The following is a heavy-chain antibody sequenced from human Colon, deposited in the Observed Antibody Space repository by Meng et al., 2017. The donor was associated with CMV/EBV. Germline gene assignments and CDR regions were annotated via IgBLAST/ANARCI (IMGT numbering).Heavy chain of an antibody. Sequence: QVQLGQSGAEVKKPGSSVKDSCRTSGGSFSNYAVSWVRQAPGQGLEWMGGIVPIFVTPNYAQKFQGRVTVTADESTSTAYMELSSLTSEDTAIYYCARARDRDGLYNFDSWGQGTLVTVSS. V-gene: IGHV1-69*12. CDR3: ARARDRDGLYNFDS. CDR2: IVPIFVTP. D-gene: IGHD5-24*01. J-gene: IGHJ4*02. CDR1: GGSFSNYA.